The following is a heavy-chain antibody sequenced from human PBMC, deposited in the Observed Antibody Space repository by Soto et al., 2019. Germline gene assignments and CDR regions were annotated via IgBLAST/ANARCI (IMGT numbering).Heavy chain of an antibody. CDR1: GFTFSSYG. CDR3: AKGIVVVPAAIGGMDV. J-gene: IGHJ6*02. V-gene: IGHV3-30*18. CDR2: ISYDGSNK. D-gene: IGHD2-2*02. Sequence: GGSLRLSCAASGFTFSSYGMHWVRQAPGKGLEWVAVISYDGSNKYYADSVKGRFTISRDNSKNTLYLQMNSLRAEDTAVYYCAKGIVVVPAAIGGMDVWGQGTTVTVSS.